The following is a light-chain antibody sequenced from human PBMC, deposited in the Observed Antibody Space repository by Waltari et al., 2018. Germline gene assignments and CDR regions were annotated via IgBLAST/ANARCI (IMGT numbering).Light chain of an antibody. V-gene: IGLV3-21*04. CDR1: NIGTYS. J-gene: IGLJ1*01. Sequence: SYVVTQPPSVSVAPGETATITCGGDNIGTYSVHWYQQKAGQAPVLVIFDDRDRPSGVPERFSGSNSGNTATLTVSRVEAGDEARYYCHVWHPHVDPGVFGTGTEVTVL. CDR2: DDR. CDR3: HVWHPHVDPGV.